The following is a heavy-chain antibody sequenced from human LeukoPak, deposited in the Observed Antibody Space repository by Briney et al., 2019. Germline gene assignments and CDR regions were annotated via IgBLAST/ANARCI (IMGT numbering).Heavy chain of an antibody. Sequence: QPGGSLRLSCAASGFTFSSYEMNWVRQAPGKGLEWVSYISSSGSTIYYADSVKGRFTISRDNAKNSLYLQMNSLRAEDTAVYYCARDGRGSSWASIDYWGQGTLVTVSS. D-gene: IGHD6-13*01. V-gene: IGHV3-48*03. CDR3: ARDGRGSSWASIDY. CDR1: GFTFSSYE. CDR2: ISSSGSTI. J-gene: IGHJ4*02.